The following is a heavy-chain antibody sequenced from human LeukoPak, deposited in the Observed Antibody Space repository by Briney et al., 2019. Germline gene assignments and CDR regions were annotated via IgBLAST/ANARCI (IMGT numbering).Heavy chain of an antibody. V-gene: IGHV3-23*01. CDR1: GFTFSSYA. CDR3: AKSRGGVTNPFDY. J-gene: IGHJ4*02. D-gene: IGHD3-16*01. CDR2: ISGSGGST. Sequence: QSGGSLRLSCAASGFTFSSYAMSWVRQAPGKGLEWVSAISGSGGSTYYADSVKGRFTISRDNSKNTLYLQMNSLRAEDTAVYYCAKSRGGVTNPFDYWGQGTLVTVSS.